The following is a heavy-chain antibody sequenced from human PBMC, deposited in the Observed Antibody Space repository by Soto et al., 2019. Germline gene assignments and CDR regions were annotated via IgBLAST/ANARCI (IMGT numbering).Heavy chain of an antibody. Sequence: WSLRLSCAASGFSFSDYIMNWVRQAPGKGLEWLSYISRSGSLNYYAASVKGRFTISRDNAKNSLYLEMNSVRDEDTAMYYCARDLEYSRSWSYYYCLDVWGNGTTVTVSS. D-gene: IGHD6-6*01. CDR2: ISRSGSLN. V-gene: IGHV3-48*02. J-gene: IGHJ6*04. CDR3: ARDLEYSRSWSYYYCLDV. CDR1: GFSFSDYI.